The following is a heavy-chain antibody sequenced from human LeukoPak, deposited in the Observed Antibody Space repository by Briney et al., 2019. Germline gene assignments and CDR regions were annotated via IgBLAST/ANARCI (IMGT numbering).Heavy chain of an antibody. J-gene: IGHJ6*02. D-gene: IGHD2-2*01. CDR2: ISYDGSNK. CDR1: GFTLSSYA. V-gene: IGHV3-30-3*01. Sequence: GGSLRLSCAASGFTLSSYAMHWVRQAPGKGLEWVAVISYDGSNKYYADSVKGRFTISRDNSKNTLYLQMNSLRAEDTAVYYCARGCSSTSCHHYYYYGMDVWGQGTTVTVSS. CDR3: ARGCSSTSCHHYYYYGMDV.